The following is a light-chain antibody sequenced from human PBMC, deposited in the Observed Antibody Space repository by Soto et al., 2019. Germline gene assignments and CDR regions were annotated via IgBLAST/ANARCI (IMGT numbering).Light chain of an antibody. Sequence: DIQMTQSPSSLSASVGDRVTITCRASQSIDSYLNWYQQKPGKAPKLLIYAASSLQSGVPSRFSGSGSGTDFTLTISSLQAGDFASYYCQQSYRTRPTCGQGTKLEIK. CDR1: QSIDSY. CDR3: QQSYRTRPT. V-gene: IGKV1-39*01. J-gene: IGKJ2*01. CDR2: AAS.